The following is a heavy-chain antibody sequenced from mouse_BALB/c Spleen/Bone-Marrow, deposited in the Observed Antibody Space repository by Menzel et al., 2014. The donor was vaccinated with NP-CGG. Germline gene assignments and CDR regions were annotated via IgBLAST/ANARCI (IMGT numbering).Heavy chain of an antibody. CDR3: ARTRDGSSSYYAMDY. V-gene: IGHV1-63*02. CDR2: IYPGGGYT. J-gene: IGHJ4*01. D-gene: IGHD1-1*01. Sequence: QVQLQQSGAELVRPGTSVKMSCKAAGYTFTNYWIDWVKQRSGHGLEWIGDIYPGGGYTNYNEKFKGKATLTADTSSSTAYMQLSSLTSEDSAICYCARTRDGSSSYYAMDYWGQGTSVTVSS. CDR1: GYTFTNYW.